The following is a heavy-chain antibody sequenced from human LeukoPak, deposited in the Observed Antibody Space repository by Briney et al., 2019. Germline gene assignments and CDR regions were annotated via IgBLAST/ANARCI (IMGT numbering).Heavy chain of an antibody. CDR3: ARNDVWSVYYNY. CDR1: GGSISGYY. D-gene: IGHD3-3*01. J-gene: IGHJ4*02. Sequence: SETLPLTCTVSGGSISGYYWSWIRQPPGKGLEWIGYIYYSGSTNYNPSLKSRVTISVDTSKNQFSLKLSSVTAADTAVHYCARNDVWSVYYNYWGQGCVVTVSS. CDR2: IYYSGST. V-gene: IGHV4-59*01.